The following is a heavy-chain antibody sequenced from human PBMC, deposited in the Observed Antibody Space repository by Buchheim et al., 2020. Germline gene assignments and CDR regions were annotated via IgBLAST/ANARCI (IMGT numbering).Heavy chain of an antibody. D-gene: IGHD4-11*01. Sequence: QVHLQESGPGLVKPSETLSLTCTVSGGSVSSGSYYWSWIRQPPGKGLEWIGYIYRSGSPNYNPSLTSRVTISLDPSTNQFSLKLRSVTSADTAVYYCARATVTTTDSWGQGTL. CDR2: IYRSGSP. CDR3: ARATVTTTDS. J-gene: IGHJ4*02. CDR1: GGSVSSGSYY. V-gene: IGHV4-61*01.